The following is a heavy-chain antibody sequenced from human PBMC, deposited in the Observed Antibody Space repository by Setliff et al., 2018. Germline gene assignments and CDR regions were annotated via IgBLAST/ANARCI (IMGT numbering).Heavy chain of an antibody. J-gene: IGHJ6*03. Sequence: PSETLSLTCTVSGDSISSRRNYWGWFRQPAGKELEWIGQIYTSWSTNYNPSLKSRVTLLIDTAKNQISLRLSSVTAADTAVYFCARVTGFSYMDVWGKGTTVTVSS. CDR2: IYTSWST. CDR1: GDSISSRRNY. D-gene: IGHD3-3*01. V-gene: IGHV4-61*09. CDR3: ARVTGFSYMDV.